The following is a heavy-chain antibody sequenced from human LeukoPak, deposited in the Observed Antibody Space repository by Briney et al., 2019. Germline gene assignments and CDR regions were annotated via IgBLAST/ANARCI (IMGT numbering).Heavy chain of an antibody. CDR1: GFTFGNYW. D-gene: IGHD7-27*01. V-gene: IGHV3-7*01. CDR2: IKDDGSAK. Sequence: GGSLRLSCAASGFTFGNYWMSWVRQPPGKGLEWVANIKDDGSAKRSLDSVRGRFTISRDNDKNSLYMQVNSLRVDDTAVYFCAARLGGTGAYFYWGQGTLVTVSS. J-gene: IGHJ4*02. CDR3: AARLGGTGAYFY.